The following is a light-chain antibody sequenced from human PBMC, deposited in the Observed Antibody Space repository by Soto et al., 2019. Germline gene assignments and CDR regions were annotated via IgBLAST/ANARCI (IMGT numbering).Light chain of an antibody. CDR1: HGLVHSSGNTY. CDR2: KVS. CDR3: VQATHFPCT. J-gene: IGKJ1*01. Sequence: VLTQTALSSPVTLGQSASISCRSSHGLVHSSGNTYLSWLHQRPGQPPRLLFFKVSERFAGAPDRFRASGAGTHFTLTISSVEAGDVGVYYCVQATHFPCTFGQGTKVEV. V-gene: IGKV2-24*01.